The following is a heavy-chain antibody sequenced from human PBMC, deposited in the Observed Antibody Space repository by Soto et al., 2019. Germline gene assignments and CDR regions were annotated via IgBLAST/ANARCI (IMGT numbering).Heavy chain of an antibody. CDR3: ARVPNPYYDPTSRAYGMDV. V-gene: IGHV4-59*01. CDR2: IYYSGST. Sequence: SETLSLTCTVSGGSISSYYWSWIRQPPGKGLEWIGYIYYSGSTNYNPSLKSRVTISVDTSKNQFSLKLSSVTAADTAVYYCARVPNPYYDPTSRAYGMDVWGQGTTVTVSS. J-gene: IGHJ6*02. CDR1: GGSISSYY. D-gene: IGHD3-3*01.